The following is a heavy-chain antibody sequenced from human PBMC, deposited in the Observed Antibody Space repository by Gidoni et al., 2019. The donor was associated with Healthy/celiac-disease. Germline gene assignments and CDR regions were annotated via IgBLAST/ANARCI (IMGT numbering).Heavy chain of an antibody. CDR2: ISSSGSTI. J-gene: IGHJ4*02. CDR1: GFTFSSYE. D-gene: IGHD3-3*01. Sequence: EVQLVESGGGLVQPGGSLRLSCAASGFTFSSYEMNWVRQAPGKGLEWVSYISSSGSTIYYADSVKGRFTISRDNAKNSLYLQMNSLRAEDTAVYYCAREGHMGYYDFWSGWDYWGQGTLVTVSS. V-gene: IGHV3-48*03. CDR3: AREGHMGYYDFWSGWDY.